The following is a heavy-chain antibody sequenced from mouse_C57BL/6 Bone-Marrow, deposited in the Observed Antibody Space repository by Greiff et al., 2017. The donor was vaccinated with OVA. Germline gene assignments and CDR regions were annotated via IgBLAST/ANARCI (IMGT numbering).Heavy chain of an antibody. CDR1: GYAFSSSW. J-gene: IGHJ1*03. V-gene: IGHV1-82*01. Sequence: VQLKESGPELVKPGASVKISCKASGYAFSSSWMNWVKQRPGKGLEWIGRIYPGDGDTNYNGKFKGKATLTADKSSSTAYMQLSSLTSEDSAVYFCAREDDDDWYFDVWGTGTTVTVSS. CDR3: AREDDDDWYFDV. CDR2: IYPGDGDT. D-gene: IGHD2-4*01.